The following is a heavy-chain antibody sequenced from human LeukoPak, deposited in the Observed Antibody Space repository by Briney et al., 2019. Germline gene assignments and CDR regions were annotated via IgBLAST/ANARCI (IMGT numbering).Heavy chain of an antibody. D-gene: IGHD1-26*01. J-gene: IGHJ4*02. V-gene: IGHV4-39*01. CDR2: IYYSGST. CDR1: GGSISSSSYY. CDR3: ASPYSGSYYYFDY. Sequence: PSETLSLTYTVSGGSISSSSYYWGWIRQPPGKGLEWIGSIYYSGSTYYNPSLKSRVTISVDTSKNQFSLKLSSVTAADTAVYYCASPYSGSYYYFDYWGQGTLVTVSS.